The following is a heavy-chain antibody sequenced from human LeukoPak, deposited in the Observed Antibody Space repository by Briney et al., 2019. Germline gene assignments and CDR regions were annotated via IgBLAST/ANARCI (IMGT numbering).Heavy chain of an antibody. Sequence: QPGGSLRLSCAASGFTFSSYTMNWVRQAPGKGLEWVSAIGGSGGSTYYADSVKGRFTISRDNSKNTLYLQMNSLRAEDTAVYYRAKGHSNYAYFQHWGQGTLVTVSS. D-gene: IGHD4-11*01. V-gene: IGHV3-23*01. CDR1: GFTFSSYT. CDR2: IGGSGGST. J-gene: IGHJ1*01. CDR3: AKGHSNYAYFQH.